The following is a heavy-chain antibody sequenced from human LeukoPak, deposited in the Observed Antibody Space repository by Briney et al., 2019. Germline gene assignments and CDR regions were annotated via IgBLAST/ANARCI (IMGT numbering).Heavy chain of an antibody. CDR2: TYYRSKWYN. CDR3: ARSANGGKYSSGWPRYYYYGMDV. J-gene: IGHJ6*02. Sequence: SQTLSLTCAISGDSVSSNSAAWNWIRQSPSRGLEWLGRTYYRSKWYNDYAVSVKSRITINPDTSKNQFSLQLNSVTPEDTAVYYCARSANGGKYSSGWPRYYYYGMDVRGQGTTVTVSS. D-gene: IGHD6-19*01. CDR1: GDSVSSNSAA. V-gene: IGHV6-1*01.